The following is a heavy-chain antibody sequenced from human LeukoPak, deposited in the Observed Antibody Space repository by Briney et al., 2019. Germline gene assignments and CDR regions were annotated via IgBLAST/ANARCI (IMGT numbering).Heavy chain of an antibody. J-gene: IGHJ4*02. V-gene: IGHV3-7*05. CDR3: ARGGRPDY. CDR1: GFTFRISW. Sequence: PVGSLRVSSAGSGFTFRISWMSWVRAGLGGRLEWVANIKEDGSEKNYVDSVKGRFTISRDNDKNLMYLQMDSLRAEDTAMYYCARGGRPDYWGQGILVTVSS. CDR2: IKEDGSEK. D-gene: IGHD6-6*01.